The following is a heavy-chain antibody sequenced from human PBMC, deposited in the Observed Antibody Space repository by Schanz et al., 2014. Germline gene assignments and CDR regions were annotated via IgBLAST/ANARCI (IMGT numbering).Heavy chain of an antibody. V-gene: IGHV3-7*01. D-gene: IGHD7-27*01. Sequence: EVQLVESGGGLVRPGDSLRLSCAASGFTFSSYNINWVRQAPGEGLEWVANIKQDGSEKYYVDSVKGRFTISRDNAKNSLYLQMNSLRPEDTAVYYCAKYGGELGVSFEYWGQGTLVTVSS. CDR3: AKYGGELGVSFEY. J-gene: IGHJ4*02. CDR1: GFTFSSYN. CDR2: IKQDGSEK.